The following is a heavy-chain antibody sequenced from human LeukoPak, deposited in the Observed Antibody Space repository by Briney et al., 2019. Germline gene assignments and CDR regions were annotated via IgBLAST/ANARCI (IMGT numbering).Heavy chain of an antibody. CDR3: ATNYGDYEAGYAFDY. CDR2: IYTSGST. J-gene: IGHJ4*02. CDR1: GGSISSYY. Sequence: PSETLSLTCTVSGGSISSYYWSWIRQPAGKGLEWIGRIYTSGSTNYNPSLKSRVTMSVDTSKNQFSLKLSSVTAADTAVYYCATNYGDYEAGYAFDYWGQGTLVTVSS. D-gene: IGHD4-17*01. V-gene: IGHV4-4*07.